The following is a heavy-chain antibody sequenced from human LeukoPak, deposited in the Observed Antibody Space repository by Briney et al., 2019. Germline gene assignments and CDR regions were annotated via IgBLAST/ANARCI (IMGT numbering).Heavy chain of an antibody. J-gene: IGHJ4*02. D-gene: IGHD3-22*01. V-gene: IGHV3-30*04. CDR3: TRGPATDYYDTSGYCDY. CDR2: ISFDGRNT. Sequence: GGSLRLSCAASGFTLSNYAMHWVRQAPGKGLEWVTNISFDGRNTHYVDSVKGRFTISRDNSKNTLYLQMSSLRPEDTAVYYCTRGPATDYYDTSGYCDYWGQGTLVIVSS. CDR1: GFTLSNYA.